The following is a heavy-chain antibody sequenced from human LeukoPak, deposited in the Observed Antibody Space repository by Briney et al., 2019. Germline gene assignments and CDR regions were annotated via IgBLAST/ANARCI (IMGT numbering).Heavy chain of an antibody. D-gene: IGHD6-13*01. CDR3: ARAGHSSSRECFQH. CDR2: IYYSGST. J-gene: IGHJ1*01. CDR1: GGSISSYY. Sequence: SETLSLTCTVSGGSISSYYWSWIRQPPGKGLEWIGYIYYSGSTNYNPSLKSRVTISVDTSKNQFSLKLSSVTAADTAVHYCARAGHSSSRECFQHWGQGTLVTVSS. V-gene: IGHV4-59*01.